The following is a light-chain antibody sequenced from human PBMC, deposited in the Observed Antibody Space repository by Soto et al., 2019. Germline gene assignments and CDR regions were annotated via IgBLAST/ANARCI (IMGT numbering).Light chain of an antibody. CDR2: WAS. J-gene: IGKJ1*01. V-gene: IGKV4-1*01. CDR1: QSVLYSPNNKNS. CDR3: QQYYTTLGT. Sequence: DIVMTQSPDSLAVSLGERATINCKSSQSVLYSPNNKNSLAWYQQKPGQPPKLLIYWASTRESGVPDRFSGSGSGTDFTLTIGSLQADDVAIYYCQQYYTTLGTFGQGTKVEIK.